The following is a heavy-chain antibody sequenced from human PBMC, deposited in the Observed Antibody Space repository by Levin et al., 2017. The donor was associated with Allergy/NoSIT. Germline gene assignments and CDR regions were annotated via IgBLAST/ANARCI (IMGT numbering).Heavy chain of an antibody. CDR2: VTQSGNT. J-gene: IGHJ3*02. CDR3: ARGQYPVGFDI. CDR1: GGSLSDYH. V-gene: IGHV4-34*01. D-gene: IGHD2-2*02. Sequence: SETLSLICAVSGGSLSDYHWTWVRQVPGKGLEWIGDVTQSGNTNYNPSLKSRVTISIDTSKNQFSLRLTSVTAADTAVFCCARGQYPVGFDIWGQGTKATVSS.